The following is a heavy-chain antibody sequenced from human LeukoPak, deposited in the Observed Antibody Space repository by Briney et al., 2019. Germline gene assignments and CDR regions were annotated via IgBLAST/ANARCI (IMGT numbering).Heavy chain of an antibody. V-gene: IGHV4-38-2*02. J-gene: IGHJ4*02. CDR3: AREYESGYSSSWYPPQHYFDY. CDR1: GYSISSGYY. D-gene: IGHD6-13*01. Sequence: SETLSLTCAVSGYSISSGYYWGWIRQPPGKGLEWIGSIYHSGSTYYNPSLKSRVTISVDTSKNQFSLKLSSVTAADTAVYYCAREYESGYSSSWYPPQHYFDYWGQGTLVTVSS. CDR2: IYHSGST.